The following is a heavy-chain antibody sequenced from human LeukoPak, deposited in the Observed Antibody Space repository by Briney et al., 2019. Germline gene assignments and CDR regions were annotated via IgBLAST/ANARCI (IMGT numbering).Heavy chain of an antibody. D-gene: IGHD1-14*01. V-gene: IGHV3-7*01. Sequence: PGGSLRLSCAASGFTFDSYWMSWVRQAPGKGLEWVANIKQDGNEKYYVDSVKGRFTIYRDNAENSLYPQMNSLRAEDTAVYYCTRDPLTQNDYWGQGTLVTVSS. J-gene: IGHJ4*02. CDR3: TRDPLTQNDY. CDR2: IKQDGNEK. CDR1: GFTFDSYW.